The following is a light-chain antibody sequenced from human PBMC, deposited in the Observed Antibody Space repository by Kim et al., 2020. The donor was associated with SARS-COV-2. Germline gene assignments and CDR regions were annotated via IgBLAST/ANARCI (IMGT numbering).Light chain of an antibody. CDR3: QQRSNWPLT. V-gene: IGKV3-11*01. Sequence: SSPGARAPLSCRARQSVSSYLAWYQQKPGQAPSLLIYDASKRATGIPARFSGRESGTDFALTLSSLEPEDFAVYYCQQRSNWPLTFGGGTKVEIK. CDR1: QSVSSY. CDR2: DAS. J-gene: IGKJ4*01.